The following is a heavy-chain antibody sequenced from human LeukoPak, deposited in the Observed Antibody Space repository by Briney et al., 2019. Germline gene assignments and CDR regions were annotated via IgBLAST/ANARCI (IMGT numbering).Heavy chain of an antibody. CDR1: GFSVSSNY. Sequence: PGGSLRLPCAASGFSVSSNYMNWVRQAPGKGLEWVSAIYTGGTTYYADSVKGRFTISRDNSKNTLYLQMNSLRAEDTAVYYCARDKLGSGYSSDFDYWGQGTLVTVSS. CDR2: IYTGGTT. CDR3: ARDKLGSGYSSDFDY. J-gene: IGHJ4*02. D-gene: IGHD6-19*01. V-gene: IGHV3-66*02.